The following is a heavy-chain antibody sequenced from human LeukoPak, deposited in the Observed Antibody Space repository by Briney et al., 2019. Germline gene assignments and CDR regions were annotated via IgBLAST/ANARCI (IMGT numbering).Heavy chain of an antibody. J-gene: IGHJ4*02. CDR2: MYPNSGGT. CDR3: ARSYYGSRGFHSNFDY. V-gene: IGHV1-2*02. Sequence: ASVKVSCKASGYIFTGYYIHWVRQAPGQGLEWMGWMYPNSGGTEYAQKFQGRVTMTRDTSISTAYMELSSLKSDDTAVYYCARSYYGSRGFHSNFDYWGQGTLVTVSS. D-gene: IGHD3-10*01. CDR1: GYIFTGYY.